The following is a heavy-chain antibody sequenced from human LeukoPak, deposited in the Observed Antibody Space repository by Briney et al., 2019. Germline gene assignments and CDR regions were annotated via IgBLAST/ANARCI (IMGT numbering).Heavy chain of an antibody. CDR3: ARASGYYGSEGGDFDY. CDR2: INWNGGST. J-gene: IGHJ4*02. Sequence: PGGSLRLSCAASGFTFSSYGMSWVRQAPGKGLEWVSGINWNGGSTGYADSVKGRFTISRDNAKNSLYLQMNSLRAEDTALYYCARASGYYGSEGGDFDYWGQGTLVTVSS. V-gene: IGHV3-20*04. CDR1: GFTFSSYG. D-gene: IGHD3-10*01.